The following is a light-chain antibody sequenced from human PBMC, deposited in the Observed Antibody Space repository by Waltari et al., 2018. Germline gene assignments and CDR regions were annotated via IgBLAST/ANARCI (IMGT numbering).Light chain of an antibody. J-gene: IGKJ1*01. CDR1: QSVSSTY. CDR3: HQYGTSPRT. Sequence: EVVLTQSPVTLSLSPGERATLSCRASQSVSSTYLAWYQKKAGLPPRLLIFGASIRATGLPDRFSGSGSGTEFTLTINRLEPEDSAVYYCHQYGTSPRTFGQGTKVEIK. V-gene: IGKV3-20*01. CDR2: GAS.